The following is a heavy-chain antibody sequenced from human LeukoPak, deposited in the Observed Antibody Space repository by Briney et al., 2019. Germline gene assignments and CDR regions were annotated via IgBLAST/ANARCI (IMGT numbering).Heavy chain of an antibody. Sequence: SVKVSCKASGGTFSSYAISWVRQAPGQGLEWMGGIIPIFGTANYAQKFQGRVTITADKSTSTAYMELSSLRSDDTAVYYCARERILYYYDSSGYPDYWGQGTLVTVSS. CDR3: ARERILYYYDSSGYPDY. J-gene: IGHJ4*02. CDR2: IIPIFGTA. V-gene: IGHV1-69*06. CDR1: GGTFSSYA. D-gene: IGHD3-22*01.